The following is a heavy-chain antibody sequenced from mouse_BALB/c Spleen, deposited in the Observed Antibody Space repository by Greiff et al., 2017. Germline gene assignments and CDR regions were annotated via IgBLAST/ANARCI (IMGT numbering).Heavy chain of an antibody. D-gene: IGHD2-3*01. Sequence: VQLLQSGTVLARPGASVKMSCKASGYTFTSYWMHWVKQRPGQGLEWIGAIYPGNSDTSYNQKFKGKAKLTSVTSTSTTYMELSSLTNEDSAVYYCTDGYYFDYWGQGTTLTVSS. V-gene: IGHV1-5*01. CDR3: TDGYYFDY. CDR2: IYPGNSDT. CDR1: GYTFTSYW. J-gene: IGHJ2*01.